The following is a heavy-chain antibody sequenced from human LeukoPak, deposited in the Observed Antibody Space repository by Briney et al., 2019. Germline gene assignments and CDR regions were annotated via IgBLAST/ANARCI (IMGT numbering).Heavy chain of an antibody. CDR1: GGSFSGYY. CDR3: AKGYGSAFPGYNWFDP. V-gene: IGHV4-34*01. D-gene: IGHD3-10*01. CDR2: INHSGST. J-gene: IGHJ5*02. Sequence: SETLSLTRAVYGGSFSGYYWSWIRQPPGKGLEWIGEINHSGSTNYNPSLKSRVTISVDTSKNQFSLKLSSVTAADTAVYYCAKGYGSAFPGYNWFDPWGQGTLVTVSS.